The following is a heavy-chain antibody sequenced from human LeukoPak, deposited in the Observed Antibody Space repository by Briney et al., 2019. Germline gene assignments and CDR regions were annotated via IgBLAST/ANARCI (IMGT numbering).Heavy chain of an antibody. J-gene: IGHJ6*02. D-gene: IGHD6-19*01. CDR3: ARGPWSAGYYYGMDV. CDR2: IYHSGST. Sequence: SETLCLTCAVSGGSISSGGYSWSWIRQPPGKGLEWIGYIYHSGSTYYNPSLKSRVTISVDRSKNQFSLKLSSVTAADTAVYYCARGPWSAGYYYGMDVWGQGTTVTVSS. V-gene: IGHV4-30-2*01. CDR1: GGSISSGGYS.